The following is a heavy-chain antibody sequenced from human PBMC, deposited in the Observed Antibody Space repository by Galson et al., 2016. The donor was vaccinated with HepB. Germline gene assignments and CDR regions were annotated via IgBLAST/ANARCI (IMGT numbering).Heavy chain of an antibody. Sequence: SVKVSCKASGYTFSGYYIHWVRQAPGQGLEWIGWINPNTGVTNYAQKFQGWVTVTRDTSISTSYMELRRLRSDDTAVYFCARGLTGRNGMDVWGQGTTVTVSS. CDR2: INPNTGVT. CDR1: GYTFSGYY. J-gene: IGHJ6*02. CDR3: ARGLTGRNGMDV. V-gene: IGHV1-2*04. D-gene: IGHD3-9*01.